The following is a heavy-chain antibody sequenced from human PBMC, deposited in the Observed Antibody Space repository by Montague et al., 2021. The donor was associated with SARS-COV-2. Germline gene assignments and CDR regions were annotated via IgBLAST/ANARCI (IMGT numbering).Heavy chain of an antibody. Sequence: SETLSLTCIVSGGSISSSSYYWGWIRQPPGKGLEWIGTIYYSGSTYYNPSLKSRVIISVDTSKNQFSLKLSSVTAADTAVYYCARLRYYSGNFGVLGLVDYWGQGARVTVSS. CDR1: GGSISSSSYY. CDR2: IYYSGST. J-gene: IGHJ4*02. CDR3: ARLRYYSGNFGVLGLVDY. V-gene: IGHV4-39*01. D-gene: IGHD4-23*01.